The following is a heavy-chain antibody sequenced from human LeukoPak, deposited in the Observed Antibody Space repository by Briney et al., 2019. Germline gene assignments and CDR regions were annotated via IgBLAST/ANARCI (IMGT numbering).Heavy chain of an antibody. CDR3: TTAGTGDPDYYYYGMDV. Sequence: GGSLRLSCAASGFTFSNAWMSWVRQAPGKGLEWVGRIKSKTDGGTTDYAAPVKGRFTISRDDSKNTLYLQMNSLKTEDTAVYYCTTAGTGDPDYYYYGMDVWGQGTTVTVSS. CDR2: IKSKTDGGTT. D-gene: IGHD7-27*01. V-gene: IGHV3-15*01. CDR1: GFTFSNAW. J-gene: IGHJ6*02.